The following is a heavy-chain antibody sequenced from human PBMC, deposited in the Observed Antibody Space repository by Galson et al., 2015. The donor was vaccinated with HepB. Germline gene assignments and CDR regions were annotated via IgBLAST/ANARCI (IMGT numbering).Heavy chain of an antibody. D-gene: IGHD6-19*01. CDR3: ARDRGAMAGTVWYFDL. J-gene: IGHJ2*01. CDR2: INPKSGGT. Sequence: SVKVSCKASGYTFTGYYMHWVRQAPGQGLEWMGWINPKSGGTKYAQKFQGWVTMTRDTSISTAYMELNGLKSDDTAVYYCARDRGAMAGTVWYFDLWGRGTLVSVSS. CDR1: GYTFTGYY. V-gene: IGHV1-2*04.